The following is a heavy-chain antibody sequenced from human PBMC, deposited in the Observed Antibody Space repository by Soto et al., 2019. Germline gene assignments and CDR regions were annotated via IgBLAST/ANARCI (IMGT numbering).Heavy chain of an antibody. CDR3: ARLRYFDPVGFDY. D-gene: IGHD3-9*01. CDR2: IYSSGSS. V-gene: IGHV4-4*07. Sequence: PSETLSLTCTVSGGSIRSYCLNWIRQPAGKGLEWIGRIYSSGSSYYNPSLKSRVTMSVDTSKNHFSLRLTSVSAADTAVYYCARLRYFDPVGFDYWGQGTLVTV. J-gene: IGHJ4*02. CDR1: GGSIRSYC.